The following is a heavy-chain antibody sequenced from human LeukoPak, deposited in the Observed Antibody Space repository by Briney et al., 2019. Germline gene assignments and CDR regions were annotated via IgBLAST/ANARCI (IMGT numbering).Heavy chain of an antibody. CDR3: ARVPNVREYYFDY. V-gene: IGHV4-30-2*01. CDR2: IHQSGST. D-gene: IGHD5-24*01. J-gene: IGHJ4*02. Sequence: PSETLSLTCAVSGGSISSGSYYWSWIRQPPGKGLDWIGYIHQSGSTYYNPSLKSRVTISLDRSKNQFSLKLSSVAAADTAVYYCARVPNVREYYFDYWGQGTLVTVSS. CDR1: GGSISSGSYY.